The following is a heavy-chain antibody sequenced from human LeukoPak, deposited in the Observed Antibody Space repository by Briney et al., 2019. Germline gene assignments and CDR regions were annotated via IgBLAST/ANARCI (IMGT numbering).Heavy chain of an antibody. CDR2: ISGGGRNT. V-gene: IGHV3-23*01. D-gene: IGHD4-17*01. J-gene: IGHJ4*02. CDR3: AKDRTSMVTTGLDY. CDR1: GVTFSNYV. Sequence: GGSLRLSCAASGVTFSNYVMSWVRQAPGKGLEWVSAISGGGRNTYYAASVKGRFTISRDNSKNMLHLQMNSLRAEDTAVYYCAKDRTSMVTTGLDYWGQGTLVTVSS.